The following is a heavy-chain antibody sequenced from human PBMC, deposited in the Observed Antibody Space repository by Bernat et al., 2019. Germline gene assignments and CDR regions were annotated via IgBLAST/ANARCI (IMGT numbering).Heavy chain of an antibody. Sequence: QVQLVESGGGVVQPGRSLRLSCAASGFTFSSYGMHWVRQAPGKGLEWVAVISYDGSNKYYADSVKGRFTISRDNSKNTLYLQMNSLRAEDTAVYYCAKDKKGGGWYYGMDVWGQGTTVTVSS. CDR2: ISYDGSNK. J-gene: IGHJ6*02. CDR3: AKDKKGGGWYYGMDV. CDR1: GFTFSSYG. D-gene: IGHD3-16*01. V-gene: IGHV3-30*18.